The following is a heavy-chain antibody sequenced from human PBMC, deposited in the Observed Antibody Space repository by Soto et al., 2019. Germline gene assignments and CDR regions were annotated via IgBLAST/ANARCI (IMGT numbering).Heavy chain of an antibody. Sequence: QVQLVQSGAEEKKPGASVKVSCKASGYTFTSYAMHWVRQAPGQRLEWMGWINAGNGNTKYSQKFQGRVTITRDTSASTAYMELSSLRSEDTAVYYCAREQGSSWYRPYYYYGMDVWGQGTTVTVSS. CDR3: AREQGSSWYRPYYYYGMDV. J-gene: IGHJ6*02. D-gene: IGHD6-13*01. CDR1: GYTFTSYA. V-gene: IGHV1-3*05. CDR2: INAGNGNT.